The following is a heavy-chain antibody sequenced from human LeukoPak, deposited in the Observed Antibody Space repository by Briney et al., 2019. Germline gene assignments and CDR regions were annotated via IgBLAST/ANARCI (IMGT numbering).Heavy chain of an antibody. J-gene: IGHJ4*02. D-gene: IGHD3-16*02. CDR3: ARSRLRLGELSN. CDR1: GGSISSGGYY. Sequence: SETLSLTCTVSGGSISSGGYYWSWIRQHPGKGLEWIGYIYYSGSTYYNPSLKSRVTISVDTSKNQFSLKLSSVTAADTAVYYCARSRLRLGELSNWGQGTLVTVSS. CDR2: IYYSGST. V-gene: IGHV4-31*03.